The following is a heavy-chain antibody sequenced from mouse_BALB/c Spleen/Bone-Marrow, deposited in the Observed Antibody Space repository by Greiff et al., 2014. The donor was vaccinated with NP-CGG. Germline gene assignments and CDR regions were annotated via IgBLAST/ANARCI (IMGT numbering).Heavy chain of an antibody. V-gene: IGHV5-6-5*01. CDR1: GFTFSSYA. Sequence: EVQGVESGGGLVKPGGSLKLSCAASGFTFSSYAMSWVRQTPEKRLEWVASISSGGSTYYPDSVKGRFTISRDNGRNILYLQMSSLRSEDTAMYYCARVGITTVDYWGQGTTLTVSS. CDR2: ISSGGST. CDR3: ARVGITTVDY. D-gene: IGHD1-1*01. J-gene: IGHJ2*01.